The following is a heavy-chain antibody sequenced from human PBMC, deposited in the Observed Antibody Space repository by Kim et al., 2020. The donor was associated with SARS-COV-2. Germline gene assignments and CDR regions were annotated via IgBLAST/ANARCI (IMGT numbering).Heavy chain of an antibody. V-gene: IGHV2-70*01. D-gene: IGHD1-26*01. Sequence: YSTSLKTRLTISKDTSKNQVVLTMTNMDPVDTATYYCARILSGSYHQFDYWGQGTLVTVSS. CDR3: ARILSGSYHQFDY. J-gene: IGHJ4*02.